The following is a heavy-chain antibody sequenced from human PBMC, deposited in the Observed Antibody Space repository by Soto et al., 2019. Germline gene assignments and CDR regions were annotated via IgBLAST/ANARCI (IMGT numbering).Heavy chain of an antibody. CDR2: IYYSGST. V-gene: IGHV4-30-4*01. CDR1: GGSISSGDYY. Sequence: SETLSLTCTVSGGSISSGDYYWSWIRQPPGKGLEWIGYIYYSGSTYYNPSLKSRVTISVDTSKNQFSLKLSSVTAADTAVYYCARRHPTDAFDIWGQGTMVTVSS. CDR3: ARRHPTDAFDI. J-gene: IGHJ3*02.